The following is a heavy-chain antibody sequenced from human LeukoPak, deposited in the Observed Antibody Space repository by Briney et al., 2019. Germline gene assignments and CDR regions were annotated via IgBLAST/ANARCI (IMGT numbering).Heavy chain of an antibody. D-gene: IGHD5-12*01. CDR3: ARVEGYSGYDWALDY. Sequence: SETLSLTCAVSGGSIGSGGYYWSWIRQPPGKGLEWIGNIYHSGSTYYNPSLKSRVTISVDRSNNQFSLKLSSVTAADTAVYYCARVEGYSGYDWALDYWGQGTLVTVSS. J-gene: IGHJ4*02. CDR2: IYHSGST. V-gene: IGHV4-30-2*01. CDR1: GGSIGSGGYY.